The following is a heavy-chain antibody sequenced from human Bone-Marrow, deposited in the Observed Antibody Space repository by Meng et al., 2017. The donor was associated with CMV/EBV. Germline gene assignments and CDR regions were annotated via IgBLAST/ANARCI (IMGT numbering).Heavy chain of an antibody. Sequence: LTLQESGPGLVKPSETLSLSCTGSGGSISSSSYYWGWIRQPPGKGLEWIGSIYYSGSTYYNPSLKSRVTISVDTSKNQFSLKLSSVTAADTAVYYCATLSGYSYVDYWGQGTLVTVSS. J-gene: IGHJ4*02. CDR2: IYYSGST. D-gene: IGHD5-18*01. CDR1: GGSISSSSYY. V-gene: IGHV4-39*07. CDR3: ATLSGYSYVDY.